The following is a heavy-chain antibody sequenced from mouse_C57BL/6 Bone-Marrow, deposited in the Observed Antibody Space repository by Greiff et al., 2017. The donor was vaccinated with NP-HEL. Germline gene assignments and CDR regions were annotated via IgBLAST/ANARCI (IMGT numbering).Heavy chain of an antibody. V-gene: IGHV1-26*01. CDR2: LNPNNGGP. Sequence: VQLQQSGPELVKPGASVQISCTASGYTFTDYYMNWVQQSHGKSLEWIGDLNPNNGGPSYNQKFTGKATMTVDKSSSTAYMELRSLTSEDSAVYYWASDWTKVVGYYWYFDVWGTGTTVTVSS. J-gene: IGHJ1*03. CDR1: GYTFTDYY. CDR3: ASDWTKVVGYYWYFDV. D-gene: IGHD1-1*01.